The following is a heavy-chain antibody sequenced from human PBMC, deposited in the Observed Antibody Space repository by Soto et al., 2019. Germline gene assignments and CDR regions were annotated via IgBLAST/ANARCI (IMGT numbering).Heavy chain of an antibody. CDR3: ARHFPSIAVAGSFQH. Sequence: SETLSLTCTVSGGSISSSSYYWGWIRQPPGKGLEWIGSIYYSGSTYYNPSLKSRVTISVDTSKNQFSLKLSSVTAADTAVYYCARHFPSIAVAGSFQHWGQGTLVTVSS. J-gene: IGHJ1*01. CDR1: GGSISSSSYY. D-gene: IGHD6-19*01. V-gene: IGHV4-39*01. CDR2: IYYSGST.